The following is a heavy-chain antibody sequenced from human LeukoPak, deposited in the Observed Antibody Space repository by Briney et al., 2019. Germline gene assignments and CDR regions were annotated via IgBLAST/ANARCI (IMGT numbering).Heavy chain of an antibody. J-gene: IGHJ4*02. Sequence: PGGSLRLSCAASGFTFSSYDMHWVRQAPGKGLEWVAVISYDGSNKYYADSVKGRFTISRDNSKNTLYLQMNSLRAEDTAVYDXXXXXXRWMATRYFDYWGQGTLVTVSS. CDR2: ISYDGSNK. CDR1: GFTFSSYD. D-gene: IGHD5-24*01. V-gene: IGHV3-30*03. CDR3: XXXXXRWMATRYFDY.